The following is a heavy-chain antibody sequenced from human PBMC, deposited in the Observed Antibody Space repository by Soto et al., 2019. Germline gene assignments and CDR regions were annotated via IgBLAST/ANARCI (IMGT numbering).Heavy chain of an antibody. D-gene: IGHD6-13*01. CDR2: IDPSDSYT. J-gene: IGHJ6*02. CDR1: GYRFTSYW. Sequence: PGESLKISCKGSGYRFTSYWISWVRQMPGKGLEWMGRIDPSDSYTNYRPSFQGHVTISADKSISTAYLQWSSLKASDTAMYYYACRVAAGPYYYYGMDVWGQGTTVTVSS. CDR3: ACRVAAGPYYYYGMDV. V-gene: IGHV5-10-1*01.